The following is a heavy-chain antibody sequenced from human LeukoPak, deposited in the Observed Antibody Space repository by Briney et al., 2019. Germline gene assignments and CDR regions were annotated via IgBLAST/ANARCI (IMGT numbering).Heavy chain of an antibody. CDR2: IKQDGNDK. Sequence: GGSLRLSCAASGIRFSSYWMNWVRQSPGKGLEWVANIKQDGNDKYYMDSVKSRFTISRDNANNLLYLEMNSLRAEDTAIYYCARGGSRVTTAGTMDVWGLGTTVTVFS. J-gene: IGHJ6*04. CDR3: ARGGSRVTTAGTMDV. D-gene: IGHD1-14*01. CDR1: GIRFSSYW. V-gene: IGHV3-7*03.